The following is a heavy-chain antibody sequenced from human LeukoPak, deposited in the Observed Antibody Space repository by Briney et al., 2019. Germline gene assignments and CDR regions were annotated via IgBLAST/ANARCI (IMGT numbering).Heavy chain of an antibody. CDR1: GFTFSSYA. J-gene: IGHJ6*04. CDR3: ARNAPDITMVRGVIGYYYGMDV. V-gene: IGHV3-30*04. Sequence: GGSLRLSCAASGFTFSSYAMHWVRQAPGKGLEWEAVISYDGSNKYYADSVKGRFTISRDNSKNTLYLQMNSLRAEDTAVYYCARNAPDITMVRGVIGYYYGMDVWGKRTTVTVSS. CDR2: ISYDGSNK. D-gene: IGHD3-10*01.